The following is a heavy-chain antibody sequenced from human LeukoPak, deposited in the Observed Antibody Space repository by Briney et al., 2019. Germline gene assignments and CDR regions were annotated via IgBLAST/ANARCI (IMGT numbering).Heavy chain of an antibody. CDR1: GYTFTGYY. CDR2: IIPIFGTA. CDR3: AREYYDSSGYYPFDY. Sequence: ASVKVSCKASGYTFTGYYMHWVRQAPGQGLEWMGGIIPIFGTANYAQKFQGRVTITADESTSTAYMELSSLRSEDTAVYYCAREYYDSSGYYPFDYWGQGTLVTVSS. V-gene: IGHV1-69*13. J-gene: IGHJ4*02. D-gene: IGHD3-22*01.